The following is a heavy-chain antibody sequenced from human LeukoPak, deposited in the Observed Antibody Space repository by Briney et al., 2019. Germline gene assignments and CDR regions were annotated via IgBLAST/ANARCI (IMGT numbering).Heavy chain of an antibody. CDR2: INTNTGNP. J-gene: IGHJ4*02. D-gene: IGHD6-6*01. V-gene: IGHV7-4-1*02. Sequence: ASVKVSCKASGYTFTSYAMNWVRQAPGQGLEWMGWINTNTGNPTYAQGFTGRFVFSMDTSVSTAYLQISSLKAEDTAVYYCARVLRRGQLVTNPDYWGQGTLVTVPS. CDR3: ARVLRRGQLVTNPDY. CDR1: GYTFTSYA.